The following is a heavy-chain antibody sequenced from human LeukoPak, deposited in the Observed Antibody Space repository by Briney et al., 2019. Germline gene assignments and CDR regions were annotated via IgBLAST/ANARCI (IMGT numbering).Heavy chain of an antibody. V-gene: IGHV3-48*01. CDR1: GFTFSSYS. J-gene: IGHJ6*03. CDR3: ASQYYMDV. CDR2: ISSSSTI. Sequence: GGSLRLSCAASGFTFSSYSMNWVRQAQGKGLEWVSYISSSSTIYYADSVKGRFTISRDNAKNSLYLQMNSLRAEDTAVYYCASQYYMDVWGKGTTVTVSS.